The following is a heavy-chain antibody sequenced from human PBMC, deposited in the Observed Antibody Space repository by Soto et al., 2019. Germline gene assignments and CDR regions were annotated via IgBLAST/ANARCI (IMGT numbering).Heavy chain of an antibody. Sequence: GGSLRLSCAASGFTFSSYAMHWVRQAPGKGLEWVAVISYDGSNKYYADSVKGRFTISRDNSKNTLYLQMNGLRAGDTAVYYCARFQSAMESYYYGMDVWGQGTTVTVSS. CDR2: ISYDGSNK. D-gene: IGHD2-2*01. CDR1: GFTFSSYA. J-gene: IGHJ6*02. V-gene: IGHV3-30-3*01. CDR3: ARFQSAMESYYYGMDV.